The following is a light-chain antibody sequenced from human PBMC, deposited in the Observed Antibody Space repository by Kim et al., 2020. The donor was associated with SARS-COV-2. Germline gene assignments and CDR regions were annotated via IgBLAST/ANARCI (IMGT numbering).Light chain of an antibody. Sequence: DIQMTQSPSSLSASVGDRVTIACRASQGISNYLVWYQQKPGKVPKVLIYPASTLQSGVPSRFSGSGSGTEFTLTISSLQPEDAATYYCQKYSTAPWRFGQGNEVDIK. J-gene: IGKJ1*01. CDR1: QGISNY. V-gene: IGKV1-27*01. CDR3: QKYSTAPWR. CDR2: PAS.